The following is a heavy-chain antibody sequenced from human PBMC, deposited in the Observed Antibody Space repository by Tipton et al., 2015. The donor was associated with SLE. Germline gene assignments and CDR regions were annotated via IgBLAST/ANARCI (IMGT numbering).Heavy chain of an antibody. CDR1: GGSISSSNYY. D-gene: IGHD6-19*01. Sequence: GLVKPSETLSLTCTVSGGSISSSNYYWGWIRQPPGKGLEWIGNIYYSGSTYCNPSLKSRVTISVDTSKNQFSLKLNSVTAADTAVFYCARVTGHSSGWYGWVDSWGQGTLVTVSS. CDR2: IYYSGST. V-gene: IGHV4-39*07. CDR3: ARVTGHSSGWYGWVDS. J-gene: IGHJ4*02.